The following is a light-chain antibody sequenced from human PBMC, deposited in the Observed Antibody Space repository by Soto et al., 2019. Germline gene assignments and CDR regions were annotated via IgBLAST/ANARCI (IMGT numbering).Light chain of an antibody. CDR2: KAS. CDR3: QHYNNYQYT. J-gene: IGKJ2*01. CDR1: QSISSW. Sequence: DIQMTQSPSTLSASVGDRVTITCRASQSISSWLAWYQQKPGKAPKVLIYKASSLESGVPSRFSGSGSGTEFTLTISSLQPDDFATYYCQHYNNYQYTFGHGTKLEIK. V-gene: IGKV1-5*03.